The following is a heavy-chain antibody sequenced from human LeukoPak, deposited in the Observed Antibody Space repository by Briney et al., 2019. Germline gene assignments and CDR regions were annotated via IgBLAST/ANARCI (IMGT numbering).Heavy chain of an antibody. J-gene: IGHJ4*02. Sequence: ASVKVSCKASGYTFTGYYMHWVRQAPGQGLEWMGWINPNSGGTNYAQKFQGWVTMTRDTSISTAYMELSRLRSDDTAVYYCASPEGYYDSSGYYYWGQGTLVTVSS. CDR2: INPNSGGT. CDR3: ASPEGYYDSSGYYY. CDR1: GYTFTGYY. D-gene: IGHD3-22*01. V-gene: IGHV1-2*04.